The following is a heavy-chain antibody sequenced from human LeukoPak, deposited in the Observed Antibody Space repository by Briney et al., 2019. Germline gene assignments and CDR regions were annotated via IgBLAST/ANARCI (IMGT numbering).Heavy chain of an antibody. V-gene: IGHV3-66*01. CDR3: ASSAYAMFDY. D-gene: IGHD2-8*01. CDR1: GFTVSNNY. CDR2: IYSGGTT. J-gene: IGHJ4*02. Sequence: PGGSLRLSCEASGFTVSNNYMNWVRQAPGKGLKWVSVIYSGGTTYYADSVKGRFTISRDNSKNTLYLQMNSLRAEDTAVYYCASSAYAMFDYWGQGTLVTVSS.